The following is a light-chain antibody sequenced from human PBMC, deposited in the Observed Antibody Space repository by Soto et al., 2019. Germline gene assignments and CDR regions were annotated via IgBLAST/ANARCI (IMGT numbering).Light chain of an antibody. CDR2: GAS. CDR3: QQYDSSPRT. CDR1: QSVFSS. Sequence: EIVMTQSPATLSVSPGERATLSCRASQSVFSSLAWYQQTPGQAPRLLISGASSRAADIPDRFSGSGSGTDFTLTINRLEPEDFAVYYCQQYDSSPRTFGQGTKWIS. J-gene: IGKJ1*01. V-gene: IGKV3-20*01.